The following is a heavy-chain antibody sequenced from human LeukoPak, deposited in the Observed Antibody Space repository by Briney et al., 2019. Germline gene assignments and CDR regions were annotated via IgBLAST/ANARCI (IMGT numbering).Heavy chain of an antibody. CDR3: ARSFCSSTSCPKYFQH. Sequence: GGSLRLSCAASGFTFSDHYMDWVRQAPGKGLEWVGRTRNKANSYTTEYAASVKGRFTISRDDSKNSLYLQMNSLKTEDTAVYYCARSFCSSTSCPKYFQHWGQGTLVTVSS. CDR2: TRNKANSYTT. D-gene: IGHD2-2*01. J-gene: IGHJ1*01. CDR1: GFTFSDHY. V-gene: IGHV3-72*01.